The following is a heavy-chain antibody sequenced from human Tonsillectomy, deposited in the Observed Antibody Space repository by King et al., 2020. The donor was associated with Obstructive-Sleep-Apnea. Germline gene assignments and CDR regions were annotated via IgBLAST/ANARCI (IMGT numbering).Heavy chain of an antibody. CDR2: IYPGDSDT. CDR3: VRHARDGRDGVAV. CDR1: GYTFADYW. D-gene: IGHD1-26*01. V-gene: IGHV5-51*01. J-gene: IGHJ6*02. Sequence: QLVQSGAQMKKPGESLKISCRGSGYTFADYWIGWVRQMPGKGLEWMGIIYPGDSDTRYSPSFQGHVFLSADKSIGTASLQWSSLKASDTALYYWVRHARDGRDGVAVWGHGTTVTVSS.